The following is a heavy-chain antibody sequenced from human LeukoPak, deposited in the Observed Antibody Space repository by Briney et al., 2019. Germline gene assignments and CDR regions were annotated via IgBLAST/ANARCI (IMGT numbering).Heavy chain of an antibody. CDR1: GFTFSSYE. D-gene: IGHD2-2*01. J-gene: IGHJ4*02. CDR3: ARLENSVVVPGALDY. CDR2: ISSSGSTI. V-gene: IGHV3-48*03. Sequence: GGSLRLSCAASGFTFSSYEMNWVRQAPGKGLEWVSYISSSGSTIYYADSVKGRFTISRDNAKKSLYLQMSSLRAEDTAVYYCARLENSVVVPGALDYWGQGTLVTVSS.